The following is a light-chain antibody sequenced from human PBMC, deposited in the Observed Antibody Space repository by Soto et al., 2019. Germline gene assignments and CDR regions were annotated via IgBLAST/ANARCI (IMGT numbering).Light chain of an antibody. CDR1: QGISSY. V-gene: IGKV1-9*01. CDR3: QQLNNYPRT. J-gene: IGKJ1*01. Sequence: DIQLTQSPSFLSASVGDRVTITCRASQGISSYVAWYQQKPGKAPKRLIYAASTLQSGVPSRFSGSGSGTEFTITISSLPPEDFATYYCQQLNNYPRTLGQGTKVEIK. CDR2: AAS.